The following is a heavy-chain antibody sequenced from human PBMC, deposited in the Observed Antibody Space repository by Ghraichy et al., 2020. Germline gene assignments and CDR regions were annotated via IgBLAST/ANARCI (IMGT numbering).Heavy chain of an antibody. V-gene: IGHV3-33*01. D-gene: IGHD1-26*01. J-gene: IGHJ4*02. CDR3: ARGPTVGELRRNFDY. Sequence: GGSLRLSCAASGFTFSSYGMHWVRQAPGKGLEWVAVIWYDGSNKYYADSVKGRFTISRDNSKNTLYLQMNSLRAEDTAVYYCARGPTVGELRRNFDYWGQGTLVTVSS. CDR1: GFTFSSYG. CDR2: IWYDGSNK.